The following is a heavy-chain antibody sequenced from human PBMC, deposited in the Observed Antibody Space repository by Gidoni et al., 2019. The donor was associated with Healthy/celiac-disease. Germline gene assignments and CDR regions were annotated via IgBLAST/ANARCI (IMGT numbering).Heavy chain of an antibody. J-gene: IGHJ5*02. CDR1: GGTFSSYT. CDR2: IIPILGIA. CDR3: ARLRGSGSSLVHNWFDP. V-gene: IGHV1-69*02. D-gene: IGHD3-10*01. Sequence: QVQLVQSGAEVKKPGSSVKVSCKASGGTFSSYTISWERQAPGQGLEWMGRIIPILGIANYAQKFQGRVTITADKSTSTAYMELSSLRSEDTAVYYCARLRGSGSSLVHNWFDPWGQGTLVTVSS.